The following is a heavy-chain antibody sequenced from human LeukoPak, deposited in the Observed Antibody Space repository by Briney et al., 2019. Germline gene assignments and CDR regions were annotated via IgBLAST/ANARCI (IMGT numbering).Heavy chain of an antibody. CDR3: AKGSKAAAGSRPYNWFDP. J-gene: IGHJ5*02. Sequence: PGGSLRLSCAASGFTFSSYGMHWVRQAPGKGLEWVVFIRYDGSNKYYADSVKGRFTISRDNSKNTLYLQMNSLRAEDTAVYYCAKGSKAAAGSRPYNWFDPWGQGTLVTVSS. CDR1: GFTFSSYG. D-gene: IGHD6-13*01. V-gene: IGHV3-30*02. CDR2: IRYDGSNK.